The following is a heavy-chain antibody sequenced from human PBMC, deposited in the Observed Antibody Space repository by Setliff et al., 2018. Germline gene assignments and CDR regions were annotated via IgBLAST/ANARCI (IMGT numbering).Heavy chain of an antibody. CDR1: GYTFTSYA. CDR2: INAGNGNT. D-gene: IGHD3-10*01. CDR3: AREIVTPYITMVRETARGFDP. V-gene: IGHV1-3*01. J-gene: IGHJ5*02. Sequence: ASVKVSCKASGYTFTSYAMHWVRQAPGQRLEWMGWINAGNGNTKYSQKFQGRVTITRDTSASTAYMELSSLRSEDTAVYYCAREIVTPYITMVRETARGFDPWGQGTLITVSS.